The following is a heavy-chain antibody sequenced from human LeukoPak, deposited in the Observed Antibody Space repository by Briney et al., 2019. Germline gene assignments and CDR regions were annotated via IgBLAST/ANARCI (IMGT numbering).Heavy chain of an antibody. CDR3: AKNADRGAYCRGGSCYPYYYYYMDV. V-gene: IGHV3-23*05. CDR1: GFTFSSYA. J-gene: IGHJ6*03. CDR2: IDNSGTYI. Sequence: GGSLRLSCAASGFTFSSYAMNWVRQAPGKGLEWVSSIDNSGTYIYYADSVKGRFTVSRDNSKNTLYLQMNSLTVEDTAIYYCAKNADRGAYCRGGSCYPYYYYYMDVWGTGTTVTISS. D-gene: IGHD2-15*01.